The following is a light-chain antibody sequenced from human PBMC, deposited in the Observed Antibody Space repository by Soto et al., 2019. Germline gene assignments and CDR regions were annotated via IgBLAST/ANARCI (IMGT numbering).Light chain of an antibody. V-gene: IGLV7-46*01. CDR2: DTS. CDR3: LLSYNGARWV. CDR1: TGAVTSGHY. J-gene: IGLJ3*02. Sequence: QAVVTQEPSLTVSPGGTVTLTCGSSTGAVTSGHYPYWFQQNPGQAPRTLIYDTSNKHSWTPARFSGSLLGGKAALTLSGAQPEDEAEYYCLLSYNGARWVFGGGTKVTVL.